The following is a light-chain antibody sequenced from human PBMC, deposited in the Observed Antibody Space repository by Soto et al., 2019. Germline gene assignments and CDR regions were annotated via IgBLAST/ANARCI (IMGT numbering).Light chain of an antibody. CDR2: SNS. Sequence: QSVLTQPPSASGTPGQTVTISCSGSSSNIGSNYVYWYQQLPGMAPKLLIYSNSQRPLGVPVRFSGSKSGTSASLAITGLQAEDEADYFCLSHDNSVTASWVFGGGTQLTVL. J-gene: IGLJ3*02. CDR3: LSHDNSVTASWV. CDR1: SSNIGSNY. V-gene: IGLV1-47*01.